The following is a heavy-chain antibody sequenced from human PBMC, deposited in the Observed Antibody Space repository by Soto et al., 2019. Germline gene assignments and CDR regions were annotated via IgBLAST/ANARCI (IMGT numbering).Heavy chain of an antibody. D-gene: IGHD3-22*01. CDR3: ARGTNYYDSRVYYGY. CDR2: ISSSSTYI. J-gene: IGHJ4*02. V-gene: IGHV3-21*01. CDR1: GFTFSSYS. Sequence: EVQLVESGGGLVKPGGSLRLSCAASGFTFSSYSMNWVRQAPGKGLQWVSSISSSSTYIYYADSVKGRFTISRDNAKNSLYLQMNSLRAEDTAVYSCARGTNYYDSRVYYGYWGQGTLVTVSS.